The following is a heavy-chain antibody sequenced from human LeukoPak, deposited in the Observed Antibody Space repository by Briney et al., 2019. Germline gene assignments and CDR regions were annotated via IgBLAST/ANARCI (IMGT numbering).Heavy chain of an antibody. V-gene: IGHV3-21*01. Sequence: GGSLRLSCAASGFTFSSYSMNWVRQAPGKGLEWVSYISSSSNYINYADSVKGRFTISRDNAKNSLYLQMNSLRAEDTAVYYCARDESLVRGAAFDYWGQGTLVTVSS. D-gene: IGHD3-10*01. CDR3: ARDESLVRGAAFDY. J-gene: IGHJ4*02. CDR2: ISSSSNYI. CDR1: GFTFSSYS.